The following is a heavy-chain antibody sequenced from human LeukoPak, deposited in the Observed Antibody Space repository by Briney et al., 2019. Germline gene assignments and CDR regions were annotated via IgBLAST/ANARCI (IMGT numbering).Heavy chain of an antibody. J-gene: IGHJ3*02. CDR1: RGTFSRSA. D-gene: IGHD1-7*01. Sequence: SSVTVSCTASRGTFSRSAISWVRQTPGQGVEWMGGIITIFGTDKHAHKVQGRVTITPAVSTSTSYMELSILRSEDTAVYYCARETRGVFSGIYIFYKWNYEGAFEIWGQGTMGTVSS. CDR3: ARETRGVFSGIYIFYKWNYEGAFEI. CDR2: IITIFGTD. V-gene: IGHV1-69*01.